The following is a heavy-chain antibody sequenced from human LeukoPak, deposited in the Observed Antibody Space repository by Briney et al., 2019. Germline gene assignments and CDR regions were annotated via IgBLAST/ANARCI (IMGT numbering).Heavy chain of an antibody. V-gene: IGHV3-11*04. CDR3: ARVIVVPAFYYYYYMDV. CDR2: ISSSSSTI. CDR1: GYSISSGYY. D-gene: IGHD2-2*01. J-gene: IGHJ6*03. Sequence: LSLTCTVYGYSISSGYYWGWTRQPPGKGLEWVSYISSSSSTIYYADSVKGRFTISRGNAKNSLYLQMNSLRAEDTAVYYFARVIVVPAFYYYYYMDVWGKGTTVTVSS.